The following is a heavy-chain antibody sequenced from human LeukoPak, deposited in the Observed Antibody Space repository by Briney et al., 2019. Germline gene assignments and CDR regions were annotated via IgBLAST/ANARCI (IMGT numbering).Heavy chain of an antibody. D-gene: IGHD5/OR15-5a*01. CDR3: ARDLMGVAYRGAFYD. Sequence: AGSLRLSCTASGYTFSDYYMSWIRQAPGQGLEWVAYISTNSSTTNYAHSVKGRFTISRDNAKNSLYLQMNSLRAEDTAVYYCARDLMGVAYRGAFYDWGRGTLVTVSS. J-gene: IGHJ4*02. CDR1: GYTFSDYY. V-gene: IGHV3-11*01. CDR2: ISTNSSTT.